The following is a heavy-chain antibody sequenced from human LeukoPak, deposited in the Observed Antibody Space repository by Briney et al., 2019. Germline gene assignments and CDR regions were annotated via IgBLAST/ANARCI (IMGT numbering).Heavy chain of an antibody. J-gene: IGHJ1*01. V-gene: IGHV3-74*01. D-gene: IGHD4-17*01. Sequence: GGSLRLSCAASGFAVSSNYMSWVRQAPGKGLVWVSRINSDGSSTSYADSVKGRFTISRDNAKNTLYLQMNSLRAEDTAVYYCARVPVTTIEYFQHWGQGTLVTVSS. CDR3: ARVPVTTIEYFQH. CDR2: INSDGSST. CDR1: GFAVSSNY.